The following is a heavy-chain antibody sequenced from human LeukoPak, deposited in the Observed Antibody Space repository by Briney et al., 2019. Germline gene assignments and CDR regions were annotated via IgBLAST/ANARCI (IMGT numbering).Heavy chain of an antibody. CDR3: VRLQRAVTGNY. V-gene: IGHV3-7*01. J-gene: IGHJ4*02. Sequence: GGSLRLSCAASGFTFSSYWMSWVRQAPGKGLEWVANIRRDGSYKQYVDSVKGRFTISRDNAQNSLYLQMNSLRTEDTAVYYCVRLQRAVTGNYWGQGTLVTVSS. CDR2: IRRDGSYK. CDR1: GFTFSSYW. D-gene: IGHD4-11*01.